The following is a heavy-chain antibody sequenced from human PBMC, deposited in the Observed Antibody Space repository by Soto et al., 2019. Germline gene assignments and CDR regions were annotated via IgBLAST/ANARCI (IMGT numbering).Heavy chain of an antibody. Sequence: QVTLKESGPVLVKPTETLTLTCTVSGFSLSNARMGVSWIRQPPGKALEWLAHIFSNDEKSYSTSLKSRLTISKDTSKSQVVLTMTNMDPVDTATYYCARTFGIQLWPTEFDYWGQGTLVTVSS. D-gene: IGHD5-18*01. CDR3: ARTFGIQLWPTEFDY. V-gene: IGHV2-26*01. CDR1: GFSLSNARMG. J-gene: IGHJ4*02. CDR2: IFSNDEK.